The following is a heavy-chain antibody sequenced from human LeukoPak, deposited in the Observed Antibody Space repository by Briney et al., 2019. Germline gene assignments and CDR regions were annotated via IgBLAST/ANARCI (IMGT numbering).Heavy chain of an antibody. Sequence: PGGSLRLSCATSGFTFSDYNMNWVRQAPGKGLEWVSSITGSSTYKYYADSVKGRFTISRDNAKNSLYLQMNSLRAEDTGVYYCARPYSSSSSYDAFDIWGQGTMVTVSS. CDR2: ITGSSTYK. J-gene: IGHJ3*02. V-gene: IGHV3-21*01. CDR1: GFTFSDYN. CDR3: ARPYSSSSSYDAFDI. D-gene: IGHD6-13*01.